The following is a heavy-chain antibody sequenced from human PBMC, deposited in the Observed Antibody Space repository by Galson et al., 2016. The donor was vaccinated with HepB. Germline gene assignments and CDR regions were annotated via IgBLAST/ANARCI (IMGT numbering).Heavy chain of an antibody. CDR2: IYYSEST. J-gene: IGHJ4*02. V-gene: IGHV4-39*01. CDR3: ARHAYSSPRYYFDF. D-gene: IGHD4-11*01. CDR1: GGSISSSSYY. Sequence: SETLSLTCTVSGGSISSSSYYWGWIRQPPGKGLEWIGSIYYSESTYYNPSLKSRVTISVDTSKNQFSLKLSSVTAADTAVYYCARHAYSSPRYYFDFWGQGRLITVSS.